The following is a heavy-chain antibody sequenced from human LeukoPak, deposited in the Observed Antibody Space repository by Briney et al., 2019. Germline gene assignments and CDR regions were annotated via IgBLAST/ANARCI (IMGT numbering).Heavy chain of an antibody. Sequence: PGRSLRLFCAASGFTFSSYAIHWVREAPGKGLEGVAVISYDGSNKYYADSVKGRFTISRDNSKNTLYLQMNSLRAEDTAVYYCARVQGNWFDPWGQGTLVTVSS. V-gene: IGHV3-30-3*01. CDR1: GFTFSSYA. CDR3: ARVQGNWFDP. J-gene: IGHJ5*02. CDR2: ISYDGSNK.